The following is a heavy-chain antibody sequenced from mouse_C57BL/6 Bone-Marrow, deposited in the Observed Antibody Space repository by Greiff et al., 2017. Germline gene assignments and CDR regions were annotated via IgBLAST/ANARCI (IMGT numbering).Heavy chain of an antibody. CDR3: ARRELYWYFDV. J-gene: IGHJ1*03. Sequence: VQLQQPGAELVKPGASVKLSCKASGYTFTSYWMHWVKQRPGQGLEWIGMIHPNRGSTNYNEKFKSKATLTVDKSSSTAYMQLSSLTSEDSAVYYCARRELYWYFDVWGTGTTVTVSS. V-gene: IGHV1-64*01. CDR2: IHPNRGST. CDR1: GYTFTSYW.